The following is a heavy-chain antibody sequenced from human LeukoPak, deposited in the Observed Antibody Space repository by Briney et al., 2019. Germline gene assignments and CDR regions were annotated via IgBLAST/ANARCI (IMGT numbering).Heavy chain of an antibody. J-gene: IGHJ4*02. CDR1: GFTFSSYA. V-gene: IGHV3-23*01. D-gene: IGHD6-19*01. Sequence: PGGSLRLSCAASGFTFSSYAMSWVRQAPGKGLEWVSAISGSGGSTYYADSVKGRVTITRDNSKNTLYLQMNSLRAEDTAVYYCARGLTPEYRTEKVAGTFDYWGQGTLVTVSS. CDR3: ARGLTPEYRTEKVAGTFDY. CDR2: ISGSGGST.